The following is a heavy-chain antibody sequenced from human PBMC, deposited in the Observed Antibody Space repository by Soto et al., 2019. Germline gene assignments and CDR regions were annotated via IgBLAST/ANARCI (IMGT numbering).Heavy chain of an antibody. CDR1: GFTFKSYG. Sequence: QVQLVESGGGVVQPGRSLRLSCAASGFTFKSYGMHWVRQAPGKGLEWVAVISFGGTDKYYADSVKGRFSISRDNSKSTMYLQMNNPTADDTSVYYSASDQLLSVGYFSARDVWGPWTAVTVSS. V-gene: IGHV3-30*03. J-gene: IGHJ6*02. CDR3: ASDQLLSVGYFSARDV. D-gene: IGHD3-16*01. CDR2: ISFGGTDK.